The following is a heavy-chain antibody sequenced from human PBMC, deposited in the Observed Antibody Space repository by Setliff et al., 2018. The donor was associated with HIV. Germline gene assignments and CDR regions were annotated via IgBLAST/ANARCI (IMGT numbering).Heavy chain of an antibody. CDR1: GFTFSSYW. Sequence: PGVSLRLSCAASGFTFSSYWMSWVRQAPGKGLEWMANIKQDGSEKYYVDSVKGRFTISRDNAKNSLYLQMNSLRAEDTAVYYCARGDFYDSSGYFTDAFDIWGQGTMVTVSS. J-gene: IGHJ3*02. CDR3: ARGDFYDSSGYFTDAFDI. D-gene: IGHD3-22*01. CDR2: IKQDGSEK. V-gene: IGHV3-7*03.